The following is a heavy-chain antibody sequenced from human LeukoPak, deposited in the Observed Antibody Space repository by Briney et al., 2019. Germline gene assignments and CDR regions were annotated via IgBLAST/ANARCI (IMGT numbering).Heavy chain of an antibody. CDR1: GFSISSNW. J-gene: IGHJ4*02. CDR2: INGDGSRT. CDR3: ARDRGSTEFDY. D-gene: IGHD1-26*01. Sequence: GGSLRLSCAVSGFSISSNWMHWVRQAPGKGLVWVSRINGDGSRTSYADSVKGRFTISRDNAKNTLYLQMNSLRAEDTAVYYCARDRGSTEFDYWGQGTLFTVSS. V-gene: IGHV3-74*01.